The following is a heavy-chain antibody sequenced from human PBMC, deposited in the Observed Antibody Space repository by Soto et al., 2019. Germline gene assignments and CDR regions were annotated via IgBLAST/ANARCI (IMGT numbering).Heavy chain of an antibody. CDR2: INAGNGNT. V-gene: IGHV1-3*01. CDR3: ARDKGSKAWYYFFDF. J-gene: IGHJ4*02. D-gene: IGHD1-26*01. Sequence: QVQLVQSGAEVKKPGASVKVSCKASGYTFTSYAMHWVRQAPGQRLEWMGWINAGNGNTKYSQKFQGRVTITRDTSASTAYMELSSLRSEDTAVYYCARDKGSKAWYYFFDFWGQGTLVTVSS. CDR1: GYTFTSYA.